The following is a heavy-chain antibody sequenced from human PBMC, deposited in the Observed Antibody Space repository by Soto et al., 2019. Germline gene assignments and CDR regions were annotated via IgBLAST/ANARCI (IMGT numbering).Heavy chain of an antibody. D-gene: IGHD6-19*01. CDR2: IYYSGST. Sequence: PSETLSLTCTVSGGSISSYYWSWIRQPPGKGLEWIGYIYYSGSTNYNPSLKSRVTISVDTSKNQFSLKLSSVTAADTAVYYCARDRSGWSSWGQGTLVTVSS. CDR1: GGSISSYY. CDR3: ARDRSGWSS. V-gene: IGHV4-59*01. J-gene: IGHJ4*02.